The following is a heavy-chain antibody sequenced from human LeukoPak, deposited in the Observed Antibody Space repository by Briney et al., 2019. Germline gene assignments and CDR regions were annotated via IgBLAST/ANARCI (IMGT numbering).Heavy chain of an antibody. CDR3: ARAAIFGVVNNWFDP. Sequence: PSETLSLTCTVSGGSISSYYWSWIRQPPGKGLEWIGYIYYSGSTYYNPSLKSRVTISVDTSKNQFSLKLSSVTAADTAVYYCARAAIFGVVNNWFDPWGQGTLVTVSS. J-gene: IGHJ5*02. CDR2: IYYSGST. CDR1: GGSISSYY. D-gene: IGHD3-3*01. V-gene: IGHV4-59*12.